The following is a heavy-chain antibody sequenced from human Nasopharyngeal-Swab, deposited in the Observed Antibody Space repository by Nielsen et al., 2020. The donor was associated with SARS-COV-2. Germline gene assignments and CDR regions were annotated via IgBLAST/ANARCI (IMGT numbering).Heavy chain of an antibody. Sequence: WIRQPPGKALEWLAIIYWDDDRRYSPSLKTRLTITKDTSKNRLVLVMTNMDPVDTATYYCAHSRGGSTSSWYPDYWGQGTLVTVSS. D-gene: IGHD6-13*01. J-gene: IGHJ4*02. CDR2: IYWDDDR. CDR3: AHSRGGSTSSWYPDY. V-gene: IGHV2-5*02.